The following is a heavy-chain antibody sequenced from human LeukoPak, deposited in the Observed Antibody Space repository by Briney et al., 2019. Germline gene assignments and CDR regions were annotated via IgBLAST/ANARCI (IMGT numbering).Heavy chain of an antibody. D-gene: IGHD2-15*01. CDR1: GFTFSSYS. Sequence: GGSLRLSCAASGFTFSSYSMNWVRQAPGKGLEWVSSISSSSSYIYYADSVKGRFTISRDNAKNSLYLQMNSLRAEDTALYYCARESGGSFYFDYWGQGTLVTVSS. CDR2: ISSSSSYI. V-gene: IGHV3-21*04. CDR3: ARESGGSFYFDY. J-gene: IGHJ4*02.